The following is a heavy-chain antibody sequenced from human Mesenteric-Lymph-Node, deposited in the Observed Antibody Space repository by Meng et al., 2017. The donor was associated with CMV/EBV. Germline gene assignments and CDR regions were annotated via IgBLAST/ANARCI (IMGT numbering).Heavy chain of an antibody. Sequence: GESLKISCAASGFSVSSDYMTWVRQAPGKGLEWVSVIYSADNTYYADYVKGRFTISRDDSRNTVHLQMNSLRVEDSAVYYCVREEGYCRIASCVNWGQGTLVTVSS. J-gene: IGHJ4*02. V-gene: IGHV3-53*01. D-gene: IGHD2-2*01. CDR2: IYSADNT. CDR1: GFSVSSDY. CDR3: VREEGYCRIASCVN.